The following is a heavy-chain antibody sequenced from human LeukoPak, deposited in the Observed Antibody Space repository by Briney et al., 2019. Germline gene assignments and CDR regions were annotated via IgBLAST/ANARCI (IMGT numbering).Heavy chain of an antibody. CDR1: GYSISSGYY. Sequence: SETLSLTCTVSGYSISSGYYWGWIRQPPGKGLEWIGSIYHSGSTYYNPSLKSRVTISVDTSKNQVSLKLNSVTAADTAVYYCARALGAFDIWGQGTMVTVSS. CDR3: ARALGAFDI. CDR2: IYHSGST. J-gene: IGHJ3*02. V-gene: IGHV4-38-2*02.